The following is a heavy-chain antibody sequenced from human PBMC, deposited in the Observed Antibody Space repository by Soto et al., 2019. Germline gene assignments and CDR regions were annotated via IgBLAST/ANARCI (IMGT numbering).Heavy chain of an antibody. D-gene: IGHD6-19*01. CDR1: GYIFANYP. Sequence: ASVKVSCKASGYIFANYPMQWVRQAPGQGLEWMGWINPGNGNTKYSQKFQGRVTITRDTSATTVYMELSSLTSKDTAMYYCAKDRGGSGWPEFDCWGQGTQVTVSS. V-gene: IGHV1-3*01. CDR3: AKDRGGSGWPEFDC. CDR2: INPGNGNT. J-gene: IGHJ4*02.